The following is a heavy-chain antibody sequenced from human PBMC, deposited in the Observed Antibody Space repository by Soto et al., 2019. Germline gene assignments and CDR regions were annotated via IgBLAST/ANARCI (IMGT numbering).Heavy chain of an antibody. Sequence: SETLSLTCAVSGGSISSGGYSWSWIRQPPGKGLEWIGYIYHSGSTYYNPSLKSRVTISVDTSKNQFSLKLSSVTAADTAVYYCAREDCSGGSCYLGYWGQGTLVTVS. CDR1: GGSISSGGYS. V-gene: IGHV4-30-2*05. CDR3: AREDCSGGSCYLGY. CDR2: IYHSGST. J-gene: IGHJ4*02. D-gene: IGHD2-15*01.